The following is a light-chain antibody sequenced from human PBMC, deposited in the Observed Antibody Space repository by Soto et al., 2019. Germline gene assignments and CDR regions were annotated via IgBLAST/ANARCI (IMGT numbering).Light chain of an antibody. V-gene: IGLV9-49*01. CDR3: GADHGSGGNFVVV. CDR1: SGYSNDK. Sequence: QSVLTQPPSASASLGASVTLTCNLSSGYSNDKVDWYQQRPGKGPRFVMRVGTGGIVGSKGDGIPDRFSVLGSGLNRYLTIKNIHEEDESDYHCGADHGSGGNFVVVFGGGTKLTVL. J-gene: IGLJ2*01. CDR2: VGTGGIVG.